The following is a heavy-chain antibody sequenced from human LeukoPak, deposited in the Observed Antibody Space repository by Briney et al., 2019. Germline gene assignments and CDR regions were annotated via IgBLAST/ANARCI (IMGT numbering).Heavy chain of an antibody. V-gene: IGHV4-59*12. CDR2: IYYSGST. CDR3: ARTGLVRGVIDY. J-gene: IGHJ4*02. D-gene: IGHD3-10*01. Sequence: SETLSLTCTVSGGSISGYYWSWIRQPPGKGLEWIGYIYYSGSTNYNPSLKSRVTISVDTSKNQFSLKLSSVTAADTAVYYCARTGLVRGVIDYWGQGTLVTVSS. CDR1: GGSISGYY.